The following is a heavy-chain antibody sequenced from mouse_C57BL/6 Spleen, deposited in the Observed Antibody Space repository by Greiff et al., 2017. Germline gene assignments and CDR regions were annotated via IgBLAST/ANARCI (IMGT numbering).Heavy chain of an antibody. CDR2: FYPGSGSI. J-gene: IGHJ3*01. CDR3: ARQDHLNWDAAWFAY. Sequence: QVQLKESGAELVKPGASVKLSCKASGYTFTEYTIHWVKQRSGQGLEWIGWFYPGSGSIKYNEKFKDKATLTADKSSSTVYMELSRLTSEDSAVYFCARQDHLNWDAAWFAYWGQGTLVTVSA. CDR1: GYTFTEYT. D-gene: IGHD4-1*01. V-gene: IGHV1-62-2*01.